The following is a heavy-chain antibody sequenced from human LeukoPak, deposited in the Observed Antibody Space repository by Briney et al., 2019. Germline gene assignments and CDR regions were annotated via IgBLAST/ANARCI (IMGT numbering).Heavy chain of an antibody. CDR3: ARGPKLRYYYYYMDV. V-gene: IGHV1-8*01. CDR1: GYTFTSYD. D-gene: IGHD6-6*01. J-gene: IGHJ6*03. Sequence: ASVKVSCKASGYTFTSYDINWVRQATGQGLGWMGWMNPNSGNTGYAQKFQGRVTMTRNTSISTAYMELSSLRSEDTAVYYCARGPKLRYYYYYMDVWGKGTTVTVSS. CDR2: MNPNSGNT.